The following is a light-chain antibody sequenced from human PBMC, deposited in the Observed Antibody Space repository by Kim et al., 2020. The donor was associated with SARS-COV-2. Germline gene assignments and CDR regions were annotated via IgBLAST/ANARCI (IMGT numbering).Light chain of an antibody. Sequence: GQWITISCTGSSSDVGSYNLVSWYQQHPGKAPKLMIYEVTKRPSGVSNRFSGSKSGNTASLTISELQAEDEANYYCCSYAGSSTAIFGGGTKVTVL. J-gene: IGLJ2*01. CDR3: CSYAGSSTAI. V-gene: IGLV2-23*02. CDR2: EVT. CDR1: SSDVGSYNL.